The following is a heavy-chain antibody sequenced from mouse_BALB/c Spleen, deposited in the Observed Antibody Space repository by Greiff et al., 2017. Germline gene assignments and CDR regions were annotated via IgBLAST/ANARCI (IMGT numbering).Heavy chain of an antibody. J-gene: IGHJ4*01. V-gene: IGHV2-9*02. CDR1: GFSLTSYG. Sequence: VMLMESGPGLVAPSQSLSITCTVSGFSLTSYGVHWVRQPPGKGLEWLGVIWAGGSTNYNSALMSRLSISKDNSRSQVFLKMNSLQANDTAIYYCARNYYGSSYVYYAMNYWGLGTSVTVSS. CDR3: ARNYYGSSYVYYAMNY. D-gene: IGHD1-1*01. CDR2: IWAGGST.